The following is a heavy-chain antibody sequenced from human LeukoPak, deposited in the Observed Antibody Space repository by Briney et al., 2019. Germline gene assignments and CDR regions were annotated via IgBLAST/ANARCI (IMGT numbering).Heavy chain of an antibody. D-gene: IGHD7-27*01. J-gene: IGHJ3*02. CDR2: IYTSGST. CDR1: GGSISGYY. CDR3: ARQDTGDGRAFDI. V-gene: IGHV4-4*07. Sequence: SETLSLTCTVSGGSISGYYWSWIPQPAGKGLEWIGRIYTSGSTNYSPSLKSRITMSVDTSMNQFSLKLTSVTAADTAVYYCARQDTGDGRAFDIWGQGTMVAVSS.